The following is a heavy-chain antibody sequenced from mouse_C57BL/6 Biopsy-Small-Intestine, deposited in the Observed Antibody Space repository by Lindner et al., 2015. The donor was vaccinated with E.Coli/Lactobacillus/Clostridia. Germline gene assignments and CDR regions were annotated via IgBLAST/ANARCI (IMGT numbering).Heavy chain of an antibody. D-gene: IGHD2-1*01. J-gene: IGHJ4*01. CDR3: AKVELPHYYAMDY. CDR2: INPYYGST. Sequence: VQLQESGGELVKPGASVKISCKASGYSFTGNNMNWVKQSHGKSLEWIGNINPYYGSTSYNQKFKGMATLTVDKSSSTAYMQLNSLTSEDSAVYYCAKVELPHYYAMDYWGQGTSVTVSS. CDR1: GYSFTGNN. V-gene: IGHV1-39*01.